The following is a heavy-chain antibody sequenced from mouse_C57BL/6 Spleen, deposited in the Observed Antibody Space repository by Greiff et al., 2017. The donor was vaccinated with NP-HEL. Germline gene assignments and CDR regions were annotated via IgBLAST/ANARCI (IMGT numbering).Heavy chain of an antibody. V-gene: IGHV5-4*01. D-gene: IGHD1-1*01. J-gene: IGHJ1*03. CDR3: ARDPVVGYFDV. CDR1: GFTFSSYA. CDR2: ISDGGSYT. Sequence: EVKLVESGGGLVKPGGSLKLSCAASGFTFSSYAMSWVRQTPEKRLEWVATISDGGSYTYYPDNVKGRFTISRDNAKNNLYLQMSHLKSEDTAMYYCARDPVVGYFDVWGTGTTVTVSS.